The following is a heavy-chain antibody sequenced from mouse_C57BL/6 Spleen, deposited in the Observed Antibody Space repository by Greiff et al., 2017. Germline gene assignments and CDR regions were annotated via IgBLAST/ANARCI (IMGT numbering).Heavy chain of an antibody. V-gene: IGHV1-72*01. J-gene: IGHJ4*01. CDR2: IDPNSGAT. CDR1: GYTFTSYW. CDR3: ARGEGYDEGYYAMDY. Sequence: VQLQQPGAELVKPGASVKLSCKASGYTFTSYWMHWVKQRPGRGLEWIGRIDPNSGATKYNEKFKSKATLTVDKPSSPAYMKLSSLTSEDSAVYYCARGEGYDEGYYAMDYWGQGTSVTVSS. D-gene: IGHD2-2*01.